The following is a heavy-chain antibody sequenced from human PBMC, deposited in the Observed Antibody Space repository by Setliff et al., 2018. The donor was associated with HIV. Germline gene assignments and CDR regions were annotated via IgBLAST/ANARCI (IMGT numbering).Heavy chain of an antibody. CDR3: ARGTGIAVAGTDY. CDR2: INPGGST. CDR1: GYTFTSYH. J-gene: IGHJ4*02. D-gene: IGHD6-19*01. Sequence: ASVKVSCKASGYTFTSYHMHWVRQAPGQGLEWMGIINPGGSTSYAQKFQGRVTMTRDTSTSTVYMELSSLRSEDTAVYYCARGTGIAVAGTDYWGQGTLVTVSS. V-gene: IGHV1-46*01.